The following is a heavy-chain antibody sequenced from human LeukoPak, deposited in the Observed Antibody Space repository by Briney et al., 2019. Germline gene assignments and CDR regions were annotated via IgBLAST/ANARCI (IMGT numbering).Heavy chain of an antibody. J-gene: IGHJ3*02. CDR2: ISGSGDST. CDR3: AKVASSCSSTSCYMDAFDI. V-gene: IGHV3-23*01. D-gene: IGHD2-2*02. CDR1: GFGFISYA. Sequence: GAPLRLSCGASGFGFISYAMSWVRQAPGKGLEWVSGISGSGDSTYYADSVKGRFTLSRDNSKDTVYLQMNSLRAEDTAVYYCAKVASSCSSTSCYMDAFDIWGQGTMVTVSS.